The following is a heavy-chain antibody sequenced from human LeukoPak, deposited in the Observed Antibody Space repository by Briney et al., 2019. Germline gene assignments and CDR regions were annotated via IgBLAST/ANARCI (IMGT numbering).Heavy chain of an antibody. CDR3: ARATDGDYVPY. V-gene: IGHV3-53*01. Sequence: GGSLRLSCAASGFTFSSYGMNWVRQAPGKRPEWVAIIYDTDSTYYTDSVKGRFTISRDNSKNTVYLQMNSLRVEDTAVYYCARATDGDYVPYWGQGTLVTVSS. D-gene: IGHD4-17*01. CDR1: GFTFSSYG. CDR2: IYDTDST. J-gene: IGHJ4*02.